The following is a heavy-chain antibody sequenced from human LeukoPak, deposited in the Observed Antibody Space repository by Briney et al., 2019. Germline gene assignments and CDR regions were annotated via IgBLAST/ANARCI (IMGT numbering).Heavy chain of an antibody. D-gene: IGHD3-10*01. CDR3: ARDHHYYGSGSPLEDYYMDV. CDR2: ISSSGSTI. V-gene: IGHV3-11*04. J-gene: IGHJ6*03. Sequence: PGGSLRLSCAASGFTFSDYYMSWIRQAPGKGLEWVSYISSSGSTIYYADSVKGRFTISRDNAKNTLYLQMNSLRAEDTAVYYCARDHHYYGSGSPLEDYYMDVWGKGTTVTISS. CDR1: GFTFSDYY.